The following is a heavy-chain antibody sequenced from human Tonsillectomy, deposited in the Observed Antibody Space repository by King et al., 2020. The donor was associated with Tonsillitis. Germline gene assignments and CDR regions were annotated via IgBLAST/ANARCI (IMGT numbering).Heavy chain of an antibody. Sequence: QLVQSGGGVVQPGRSLRLSCAASGFTFSSYAMHWVRQAPGKGLEWVAVISYDGSNKYYADSVKGRFTISRDNSKNTLYLQMNSLRTEDTAVYYCAGGGVVPPAPFDYGGQGTLSTVSP. J-gene: IGHJ4*02. CDR2: ISYDGSNK. CDR3: AGGGVVPPAPFDY. V-gene: IGHV3-30-3*01. CDR1: GFTFSSYA. D-gene: IGHD2-2*01.